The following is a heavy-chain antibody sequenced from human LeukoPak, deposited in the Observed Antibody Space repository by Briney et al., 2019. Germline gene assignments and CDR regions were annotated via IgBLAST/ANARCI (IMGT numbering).Heavy chain of an antibody. CDR3: ARGESRWYWGTYYYYYGMDV. CDR1: GGSFSGYY. J-gene: IGHJ6*02. Sequence: SETLSLTCAVYGGSFSGYYWSWIRQPPGKGLEWIGEINHSGSTNYNPSLKSRVTISVDTSKNQFSLKLSSVTATDTAVYYCARGESRWYWGTYYYYYGMDVWGQGTTVTVSS. CDR2: INHSGST. D-gene: IGHD6-13*01. V-gene: IGHV4-34*01.